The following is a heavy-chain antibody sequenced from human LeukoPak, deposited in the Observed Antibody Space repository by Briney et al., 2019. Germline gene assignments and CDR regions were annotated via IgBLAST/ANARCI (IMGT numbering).Heavy chain of an antibody. CDR3: ARDGSGSYNSDYYYYGMDV. D-gene: IGHD3-10*01. CDR1: GYTFTIYG. J-gene: IGHJ6*02. Sequence: ASVKVSCKASGYTFTIYGISWVRQAPGQGLEWMGWISAYNGNTNYAQKLQGRVTMTTDTSTSTAYMELRSLRSDDTAVYYCARDGSGSYNSDYYYYGMDVWGQGTTVTVSS. V-gene: IGHV1-18*01. CDR2: ISAYNGNT.